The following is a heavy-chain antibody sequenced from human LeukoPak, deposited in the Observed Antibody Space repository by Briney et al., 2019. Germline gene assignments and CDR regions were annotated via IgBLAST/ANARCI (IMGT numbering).Heavy chain of an antibody. Sequence: SETLSLTCTVSGGSISSGGYFWSWIRQPPGKGLEFLGYIYDSVSTYYNPSLKSRVSISVDRSKNQLSLRLTSVTAADTAVYYCARSWHGSGTLDWFDPWGQGTLVTVSS. V-gene: IGHV4-30-2*01. CDR3: ARSWHGSGTLDWFDP. J-gene: IGHJ5*02. CDR1: GGSISSGGYF. D-gene: IGHD3-10*01. CDR2: IYDSVST.